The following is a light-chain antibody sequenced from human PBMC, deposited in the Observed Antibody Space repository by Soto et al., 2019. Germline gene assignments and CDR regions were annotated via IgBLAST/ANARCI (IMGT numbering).Light chain of an antibody. Sequence: QSVLTQSSSASASLGSSVKLTCTLSSGHSNYIIAWHHQQPGKAPRYLMKLEGSGTYNKGSGVPDRFSGSSSGADRYLTISNLQFEDEADYYCETWDSNTRVVGGGTKLTVL. CDR3: ETWDSNTRV. CDR2: LEGSGTY. J-gene: IGLJ3*02. V-gene: IGLV4-60*02. CDR1: SGHSNYI.